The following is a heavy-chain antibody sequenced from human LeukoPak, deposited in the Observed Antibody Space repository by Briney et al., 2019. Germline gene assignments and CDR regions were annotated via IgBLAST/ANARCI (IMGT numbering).Heavy chain of an antibody. CDR2: IEQDGSDK. D-gene: IGHD1-26*01. CDR1: GFTFTNYW. CDR3: AKDHDTSGSYSFDY. J-gene: IGHJ4*02. V-gene: IGHV3-7*03. Sequence: GGSLRLSCAVSGFTFTNYWMTWVRQAPGKGLEWVANIEQDGSDKYYVDSVVGRFTISRDNAQNLLYLQMNSLRAEDTAVYYCAKDHDTSGSYSFDYWGQGTLVTVSS.